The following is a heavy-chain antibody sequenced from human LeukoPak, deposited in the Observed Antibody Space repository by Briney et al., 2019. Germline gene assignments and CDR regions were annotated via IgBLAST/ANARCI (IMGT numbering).Heavy chain of an antibody. D-gene: IGHD2-2*02. Sequence: GGSLRLPCAASGFTFSSYWMSWVRRAPGKGLEWVANIKQDGSEKYYVDSVKGRFTISRDNAKNSLYLQMNSLRAEDTAVYYCARCSTSCYSGDYWGQGTLVTVSS. CDR3: ARCSTSCYSGDY. V-gene: IGHV3-7*01. CDR1: GFTFSSYW. J-gene: IGHJ4*02. CDR2: IKQDGSEK.